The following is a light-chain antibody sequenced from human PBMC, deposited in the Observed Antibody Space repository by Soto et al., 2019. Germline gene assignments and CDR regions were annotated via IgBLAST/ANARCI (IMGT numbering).Light chain of an antibody. CDR3: QQTLSFPPT. CDR1: QAIDSW. CDR2: TGS. V-gene: IGKV1-12*01. Sequence: DIQMTPSPSSVSASVGDRVTINCRASQAIDSWLAWYQQKPGEAPKLLIFTGSLLHSGVPPRFSGSGSGTDFTLTISSLQPEDFATYYCQQTLSFPPTFGQGTKVDIK. J-gene: IGKJ1*01.